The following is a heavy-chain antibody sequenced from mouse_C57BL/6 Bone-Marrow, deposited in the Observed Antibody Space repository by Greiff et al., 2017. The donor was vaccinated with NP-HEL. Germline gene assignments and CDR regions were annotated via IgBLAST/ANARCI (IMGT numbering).Heavy chain of an antibody. Sequence: EVKLVESGGDLVKPGGSLKLSCAASGFTFSSYGMSWVRQTPDKRLEWVATISSGGSYTYYPDSVKGRFTISRDNAKNTLYLQMSSLKSEDTAMYYCARHTHYYGSEYFDYWGQGTTLTVSS. CDR1: GFTFSSYG. V-gene: IGHV5-6*01. CDR3: ARHTHYYGSEYFDY. CDR2: ISSGGSYT. D-gene: IGHD1-1*01. J-gene: IGHJ2*01.